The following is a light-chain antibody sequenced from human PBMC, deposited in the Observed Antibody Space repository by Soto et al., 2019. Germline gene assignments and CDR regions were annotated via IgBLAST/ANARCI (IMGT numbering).Light chain of an antibody. J-gene: IGLJ1*01. Sequence: SVLTQPPSASGTPGQRVTISCSGSSSNIGSNTVNWYQQLPGTAPKLLIYNNNQRPSGVPDRFSGSKSGTSASLAISGLQSEDEADYYCAAWDDSLKGLVFGTGTKLTVL. V-gene: IGLV1-44*01. CDR2: NNN. CDR3: AAWDDSLKGLV. CDR1: SSNIGSNT.